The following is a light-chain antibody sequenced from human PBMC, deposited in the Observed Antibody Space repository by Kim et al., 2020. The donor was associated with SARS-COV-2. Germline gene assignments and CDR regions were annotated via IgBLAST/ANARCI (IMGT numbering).Light chain of an antibody. CDR1: SSDVGGYNY. CDR2: DVS. J-gene: IGLJ3*02. CDR3: CSYAGRYTKV. Sequence: QSALTHPRSVSGSPGQSVTISCTGTSSDVGGYNYVSWYQQHPGKAPKLMIYDVSKRPSGVPDRFSGSKSGNTASLTISGLQAEDEADYYCCSYAGRYTKVFGGGTKVTVL. V-gene: IGLV2-11*01.